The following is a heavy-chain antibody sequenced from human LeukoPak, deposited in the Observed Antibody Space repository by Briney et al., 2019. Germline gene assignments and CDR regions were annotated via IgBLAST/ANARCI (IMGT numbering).Heavy chain of an antibody. V-gene: IGHV3-23*01. CDR3: AKVDDSSGYTPGY. Sequence: GGSLRLSCAASGFTFSSYSMNWVRQAPGKGLEWVSAISGSGGSTYYADSVKGRFTISRDNSKNTLYLQMNSLRAEDTAVYYCAKVDDSSGYTPGYWGQGTLVTVSS. D-gene: IGHD3-22*01. CDR1: GFTFSSYS. CDR2: ISGSGGST. J-gene: IGHJ4*02.